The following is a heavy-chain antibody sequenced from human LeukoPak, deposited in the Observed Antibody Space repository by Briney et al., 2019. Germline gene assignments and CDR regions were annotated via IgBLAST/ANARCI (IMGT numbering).Heavy chain of an antibody. CDR2: IYYSGST. Sequence: KTSETLSLTCTVSGASISGSGYYWGWIRQPPGKGLEWIGSIYYSGSTYYNPSLKSRVTISVDTSKNQFSLKLSSVTAADTAVYYCAREVGATSHYYYMDVWGKGTTVTVSS. D-gene: IGHD1-26*01. CDR3: AREVGATSHYYYMDV. V-gene: IGHV4-39*07. J-gene: IGHJ6*03. CDR1: GASISGSGYY.